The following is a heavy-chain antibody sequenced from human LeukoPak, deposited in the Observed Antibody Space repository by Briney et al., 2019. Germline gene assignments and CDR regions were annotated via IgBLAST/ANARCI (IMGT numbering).Heavy chain of an antibody. CDR1: GGSISSYY. CDR3: XRVGYCSSTSCPDHYYYYYYMDV. D-gene: IGHD2-2*01. Sequence: SETLSLTCTVSGGSISSYYWXWIRXPPXXXXXXIGYXYXXXXXXXNPSLKSRVTISVDTSKNQFSLKLSSVTAADTAVYYCXRVGYCSSTSCPDHYYYYYYMDVWGKGTTVTVSS. V-gene: IGHV4-59*01. J-gene: IGHJ6*03. CDR2: XYXXXXX.